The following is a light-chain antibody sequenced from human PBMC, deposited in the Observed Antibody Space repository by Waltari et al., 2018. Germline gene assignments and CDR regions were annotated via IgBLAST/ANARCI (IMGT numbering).Light chain of an antibody. Sequence: DIVLIPSPGTLSLSPGERATLSCRASQSVSSSYLAWYQQKPGQAPRLLIYGASSRATGIPDRFSGSGSGTDFTLTISRLEPEDFAVYYCQQYGSSYTFGQGTKLEIK. V-gene: IGKV3-20*01. CDR2: GAS. CDR3: QQYGSSYT. CDR1: QSVSSSY. J-gene: IGKJ2*01.